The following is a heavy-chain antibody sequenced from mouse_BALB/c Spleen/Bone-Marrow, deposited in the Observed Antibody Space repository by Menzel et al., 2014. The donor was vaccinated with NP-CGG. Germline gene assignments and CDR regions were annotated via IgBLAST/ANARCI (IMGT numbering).Heavy chain of an antibody. Sequence: QVQLQQSGAELAKPGASVKMSCKASGYTFTSYWMHWVKQRPGQGLEWIGYINPSTGYTEYNQKFKDKATLTADKSSSTAYMQLSSLTSEDSAVYYCARDWYFDVWGAGTTGTVSS. CDR2: INPSTGYT. V-gene: IGHV1-7*01. J-gene: IGHJ1*01. CDR3: ARDWYFDV. CDR1: GYTFTSYW.